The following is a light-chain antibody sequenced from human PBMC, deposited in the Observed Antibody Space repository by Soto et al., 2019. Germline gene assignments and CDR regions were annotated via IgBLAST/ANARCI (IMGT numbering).Light chain of an antibody. V-gene: IGKV1-5*03. CDR3: QHYNSYSET. CDR1: QTISGG. J-gene: IGKJ1*01. CDR2: KPS. Sequence: DIQMTQSPSTLSGSVGDRVTITCRASQTISGGLAWYQQKPGKAPKLLIYKPSTLKSGVPSRFSGSGSGTEFTLTISSLQPDDFATYYCQHYNSYSETFGQGTKVELK.